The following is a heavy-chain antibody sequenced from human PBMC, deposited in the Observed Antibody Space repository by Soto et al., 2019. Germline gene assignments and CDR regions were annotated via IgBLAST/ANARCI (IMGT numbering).Heavy chain of an antibody. V-gene: IGHV3-23*01. Sequence: GGSLRLSCTASGFTFSNYAMSWVRQAPRKGLEWVSTFSSGGGGTYYADSVKGRFTISRDNSKNTLSLQMNSLRAEDTAVYYCTKANRYCSGANCFTFDYWGLGTLVTVSS. D-gene: IGHD2-15*01. CDR1: GFTFSNYA. CDR3: TKANRYCSGANCFTFDY. J-gene: IGHJ4*02. CDR2: FSSGGGGT.